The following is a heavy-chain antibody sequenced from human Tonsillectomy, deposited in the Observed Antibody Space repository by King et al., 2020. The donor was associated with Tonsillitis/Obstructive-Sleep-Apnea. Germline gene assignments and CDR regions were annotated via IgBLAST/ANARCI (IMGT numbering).Heavy chain of an antibody. CDR2: ISWNSGSI. J-gene: IGHJ4*02. D-gene: IGHD3-22*01. CDR1: GFTFDDYA. CDR3: AKALSSCYYDSFDY. V-gene: IGHV3-9*01. Sequence: VQLVESGGGLVHPGRSLRLSCAASGFTFDDYAMHWVRQAPGKGLEWVSGISWNSGSIGYADSVKGRFTISRDNAKSSLFLQMNSLRAEDTALYYCAKALSSCYYDSFDYWGQGTLVTVSS.